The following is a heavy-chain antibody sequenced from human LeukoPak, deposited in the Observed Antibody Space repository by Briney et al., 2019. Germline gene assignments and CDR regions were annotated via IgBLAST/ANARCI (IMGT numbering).Heavy chain of an antibody. CDR3: ARAVPNWNDLYYFDY. CDR1: GFTVSSNY. D-gene: IGHD1-1*01. V-gene: IGHV4-39*07. J-gene: IGHJ4*02. CDR2: IYYSGST. Sequence: GSLRLSCAASGFTVSSNYMSWIRQPPGKGLEWIGSIYYSGSTYYNPSLKSRLTISVDTSKNQFSLKLSSVTAADTAVYYCARAVPNWNDLYYFDYWGQGTLVTVSS.